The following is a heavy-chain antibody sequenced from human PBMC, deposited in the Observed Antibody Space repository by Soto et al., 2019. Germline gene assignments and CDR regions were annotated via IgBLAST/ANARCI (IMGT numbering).Heavy chain of an antibody. V-gene: IGHV3-13*01. CDR2: IGTAGDT. D-gene: IGHD3-9*01. Sequence: EVQLVESGGGLVQPGGSLRLSCAASGFTFSSYDMHWVRQATGKGLEWVSAIGTAGDTYYPGSVKGRFTISRENAKNSLYLQIDGLRAGDTAVYYCGRGGGNWLSGVRGYYYGMDVWGQGTTVTVSS. J-gene: IGHJ6*02. CDR3: GRGGGNWLSGVRGYYYGMDV. CDR1: GFTFSSYD.